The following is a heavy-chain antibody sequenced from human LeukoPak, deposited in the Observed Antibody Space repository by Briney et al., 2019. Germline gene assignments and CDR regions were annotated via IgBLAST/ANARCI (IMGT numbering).Heavy chain of an antibody. V-gene: IGHV3-30*18. CDR3: AKADCGSTSCHPDY. Sequence: GGSLRLSCAACGFTFSNYGMHWVHQAPGKGLEWVAVIAYDEINTNHADSVKGRFTVSRDNSKKTLFLQMNSLRAEDTAVYYCAKADCGSTSCHPDYWGQGTLVTVSS. D-gene: IGHD2-2*01. CDR2: IAYDEINT. J-gene: IGHJ4*02. CDR1: GFTFSNYG.